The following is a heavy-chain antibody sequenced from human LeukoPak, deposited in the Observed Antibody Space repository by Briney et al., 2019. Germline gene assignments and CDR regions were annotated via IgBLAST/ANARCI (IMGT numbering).Heavy chain of an antibody. D-gene: IGHD3-16*01. CDR2: IYYTGST. Sequence: KSSETLSLTCTVSGGSISSSSYYWAWIRQPPGKGLEWIGSIYYTGSTYYNPSLKSRVTISVDTSKNQFSLRLSSVTAADTAVYYCARDNPFKYDYVNWGQGTLVTVSS. CDR3: ARDNPFKYDYVN. V-gene: IGHV4-39*07. CDR1: GGSISSSSYY. J-gene: IGHJ4*02.